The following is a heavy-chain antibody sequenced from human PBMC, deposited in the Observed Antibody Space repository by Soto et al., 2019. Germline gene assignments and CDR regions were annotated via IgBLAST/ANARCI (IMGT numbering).Heavy chain of an antibody. J-gene: IGHJ6*02. Sequence: PGGSLRLSCAASGFIFSNFGMNWVRQAPGKGLEWVSHISGTTSNIYYADSVRGRFTISRDNAKNSLYLQMNSLRAEDTAVYYCARGLMDVWGQGTTVTVSS. CDR2: ISGTTSNI. V-gene: IGHV3-21*01. D-gene: IGHD5-12*01. CDR1: GFIFSNFG. CDR3: ARGLMDV.